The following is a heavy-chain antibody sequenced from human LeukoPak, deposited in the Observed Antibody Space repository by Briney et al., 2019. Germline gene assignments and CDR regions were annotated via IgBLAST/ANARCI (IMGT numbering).Heavy chain of an antibody. CDR3: ARQKQGIAVAGPANFDY. J-gene: IGHJ4*02. CDR1: GGSISSSSYY. Sequence: SETLSPTCTVSGGSISSSSYYWGWIRQPPGKGLEWIGSIYYSGSTYYNPSLKSRVTISVDTSKNQFSLKLSSVTAADTAVYYCARQKQGIAVAGPANFDYWGQGTLVTVSS. D-gene: IGHD6-19*01. CDR2: IYYSGST. V-gene: IGHV4-39*01.